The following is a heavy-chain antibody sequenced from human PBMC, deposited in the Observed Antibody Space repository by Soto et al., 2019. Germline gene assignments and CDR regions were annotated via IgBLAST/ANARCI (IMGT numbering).Heavy chain of an antibody. CDR2: INAGNGNT. CDR1: GYTFTSYA. Sequence: ASVKVSCKASGYTFTSYAMHWVRQAPGQRLEWMGWINAGNGNTKYSQKFQGRVTITRDTSASTAYMELSSLRSEDTAVYYCAREQQGGYYYYYMDVWGKGTTVTVSS. CDR3: AREQQGGYYYYYMDV. J-gene: IGHJ6*03. V-gene: IGHV1-3*01. D-gene: IGHD6-13*01.